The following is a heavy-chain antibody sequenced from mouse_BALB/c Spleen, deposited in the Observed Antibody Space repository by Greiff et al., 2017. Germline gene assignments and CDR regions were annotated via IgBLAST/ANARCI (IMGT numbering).Heavy chain of an antibody. CDR2: ISSGGST. CDR3: ARDGYSWFAY. D-gene: IGHD2-3*01. Sequence: EVKLVESGGGLVKPGGSLKLSCAASGFTFSSYAMSWVRQTPEKRLEWVASISSGGSTYYPDSVKGRFTISRDNARNILYLQMSSLGSEDTAMYYCARDGYSWFAYWGQGTLVTVSA. V-gene: IGHV5-6-5*01. J-gene: IGHJ3*01. CDR1: GFTFSSYA.